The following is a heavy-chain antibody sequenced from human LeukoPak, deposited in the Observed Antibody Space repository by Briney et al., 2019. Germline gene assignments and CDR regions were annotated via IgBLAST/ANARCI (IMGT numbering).Heavy chain of an antibody. J-gene: IGHJ4*02. V-gene: IGHV4-38-2*02. CDR3: AREGRENIAIGVD. Sequence: SETLSLTCTVSGYSISSGYYWGWFRQTPGRGLEWIASISHSGSPYYNPSLKSRVTISEDLSRNVFSLTLNSATAADAAVYYCAREGRENIAIGVDWGQGALVTVS. D-gene: IGHD3-16*02. CDR2: ISHSGSP. CDR1: GYSISSGYY.